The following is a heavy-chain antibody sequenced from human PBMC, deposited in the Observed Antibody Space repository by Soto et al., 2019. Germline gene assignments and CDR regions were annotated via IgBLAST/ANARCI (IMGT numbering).Heavy chain of an antibody. CDR3: ATYRKFFHF. CDR1: GGYMSGGYYS. CDR2: IYNSGST. Sequence: PSETLSLTCTVSGGYMSGGYYSWSWIRQPPGKGLEWIGFIYNSGSTYYNSSLKSRVTISVDRSKNHFFLNLTSVTAADTAVYYFATYRKFFHFWGQGTKVTV. V-gene: IGHV4-30-2*01. D-gene: IGHD3-3*01. J-gene: IGHJ3*01.